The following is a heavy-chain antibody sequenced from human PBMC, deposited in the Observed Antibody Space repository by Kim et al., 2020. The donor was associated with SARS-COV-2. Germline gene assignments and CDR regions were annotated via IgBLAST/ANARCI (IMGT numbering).Heavy chain of an antibody. CDR3: ARDMNPTVYDY. D-gene: IGHD4-4*01. CDR2: KT. J-gene: IGHJ4*02. Sequence: KTKRSQTAQGRITMTRDTPANTAYMELSSLTSEDTAVYYCARDMNPTVYDYWGQGTLVTVSS. V-gene: IGHV1-3*01.